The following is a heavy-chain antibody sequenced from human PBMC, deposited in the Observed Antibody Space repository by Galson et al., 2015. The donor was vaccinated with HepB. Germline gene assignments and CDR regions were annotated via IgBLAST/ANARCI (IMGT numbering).Heavy chain of an antibody. V-gene: IGHV2-5*02. D-gene: IGHD2-8*01. CDR2: IFWDDDK. CDR3: ARWPRTGVFDI. J-gene: IGHJ3*02. Sequence: PALVKPTQTLTLTCTFSGFSLSTIGLGVGWIRQSPGKAPEWLALIFWDDDKYYRPSLKSSFTIIKDTSKNQAVLTMTNMDPVDTGTYYCARWPRTGVFDIWGQGTTVVVSS. CDR1: GFSLSTIGLG.